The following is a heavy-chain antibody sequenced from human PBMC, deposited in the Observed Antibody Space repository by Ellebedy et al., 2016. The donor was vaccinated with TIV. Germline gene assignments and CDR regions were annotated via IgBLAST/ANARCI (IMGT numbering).Heavy chain of an antibody. J-gene: IGHJ6*02. CDR3: ARDKGSGTQYNLYYGMDV. CDR2: ISSGGST. Sequence: GESLKISXAASGFSVSSNDMSWVRQAPGKGLEWVSVISSGGSTFYADSVKVRFTISRDSSEKTLYLQMNSLRPEDTAVYYCARDKGSGTQYNLYYGMDVWGQGTTVTVSS. CDR1: GFSVSSND. V-gene: IGHV3-66*01. D-gene: IGHD3-10*01.